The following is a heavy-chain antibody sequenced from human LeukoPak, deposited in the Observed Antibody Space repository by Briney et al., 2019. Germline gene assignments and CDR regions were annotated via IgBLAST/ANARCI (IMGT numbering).Heavy chain of an antibody. CDR2: IGRGGALI. V-gene: IGHV3-48*03. CDR1: GFTFSSYE. J-gene: IGHJ4*02. CDR3: ARGSSGWSRGDY. D-gene: IGHD6-19*01. Sequence: PGGSLRLSCAASGFTFSSYEMNWVRQAPGKGLEWVSYIGRGGALIYYADSVKGRFTISRDNAKNSLYLQMGGLRTEDMAVYYCARGSSGWSRGDYWGQGTLVTVAS.